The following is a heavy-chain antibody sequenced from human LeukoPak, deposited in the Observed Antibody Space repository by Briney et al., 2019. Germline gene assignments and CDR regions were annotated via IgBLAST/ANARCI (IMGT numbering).Heavy chain of an antibody. V-gene: IGHV3-53*01. Sequence: GGSLRLSCAASGFTVSSNYMSWVRQAPGKGLEWVSVIYSSSSTYYADSVKGRFTISRDNSKNTLYLQMNSLRAEDTAVYYCARLAAAAYYMDVWGKGTTVTISS. J-gene: IGHJ6*03. D-gene: IGHD6-13*01. CDR3: ARLAAAAYYMDV. CDR1: GFTVSSNY. CDR2: IYSSSST.